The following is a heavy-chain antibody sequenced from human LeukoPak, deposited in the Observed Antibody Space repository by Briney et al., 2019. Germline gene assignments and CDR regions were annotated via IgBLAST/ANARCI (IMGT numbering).Heavy chain of an antibody. CDR2: ISYDGSNK. CDR3: AKEPTTRYNWNDGYYFDY. J-gene: IGHJ4*02. CDR1: GFTFSSYG. D-gene: IGHD1-1*01. V-gene: IGHV3-30*18. Sequence: PGGSLRLSCAASGFTFSSYGMHWVRQAPGKGLEWVAVISYDGSNKYYADSVKGRFTISRDNSKNTLYLQMNSLRAKDTAVYYCAKEPTTRYNWNDGYYFDYWGQGTLVTVSS.